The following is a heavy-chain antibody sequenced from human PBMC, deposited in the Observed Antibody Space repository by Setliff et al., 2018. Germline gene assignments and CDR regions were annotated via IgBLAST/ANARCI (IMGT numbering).Heavy chain of an antibody. CDR3: ARDSHTYYDILTGYLDFDY. CDR1: GFTFSDYY. V-gene: IGHV3-11*04. CDR2: ISSSGSTI. Sequence: GVSLRLSCAASGFTFSDYYMSWIRQAPGKGLEWVSYISSSGSTIYYADSVKGRFTISRDNAKNSLYLQMNSLRAEDTAVYYCARDSHTYYDILTGYLDFDYWGQGTLVTVSS. J-gene: IGHJ4*02. D-gene: IGHD3-9*01.